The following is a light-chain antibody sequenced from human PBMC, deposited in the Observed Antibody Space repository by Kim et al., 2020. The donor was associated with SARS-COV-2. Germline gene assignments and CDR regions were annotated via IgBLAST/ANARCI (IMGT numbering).Light chain of an antibody. CDR2: GKN. CDR1: SLRSYY. J-gene: IGLJ2*01. CDR3: NSRDNNDNVL. V-gene: IGLV3-19*01. Sequence: VDLRQTVRITCQGDSLRSYYPTCFQQKPGQAPIVVVYGKNNRPSGIPARFSGSSSGNTASLTITGTQAGDEADYYCNSRDNNDNVLFGGGTQLTVL.